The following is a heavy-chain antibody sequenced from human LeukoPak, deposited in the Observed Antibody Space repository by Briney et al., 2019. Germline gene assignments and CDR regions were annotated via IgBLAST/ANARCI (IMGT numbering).Heavy chain of an antibody. CDR3: ARVGVGSYNWFDP. D-gene: IGHD2-15*01. V-gene: IGHV3-74*01. CDR2: VNADGSST. Sequence: GGSLRLSCAASGFTFISYWMHWVRQAPGKGLVWVSRVNADGSSTSYADSVKGRFTISRDNAENTLYLQMNSLRAEDTAVYYCARVGVGSYNWFDPWGQGTMVTVSS. J-gene: IGHJ5*02. CDR1: GFTFISYW.